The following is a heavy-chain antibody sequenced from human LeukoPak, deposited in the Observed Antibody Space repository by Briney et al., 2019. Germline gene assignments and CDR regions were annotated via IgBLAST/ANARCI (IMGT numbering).Heavy chain of an antibody. D-gene: IGHD1-1*01. CDR2: IRGGGDKA. V-gene: IGHV3-23*01. CDR1: GFTFRSCA. CDR3: ARRVGSNSGHFDY. Sequence: PGGSLRLSCAASGFTFRSCAVNWVRQAPGEGLEWVSSIRGGGDKAYYADSVQGRFTISRDDSRNPLDLQMNSQRAEDTAVYYCARRVGSNSGHFDYWGQGTLVSVFS. J-gene: IGHJ4*02.